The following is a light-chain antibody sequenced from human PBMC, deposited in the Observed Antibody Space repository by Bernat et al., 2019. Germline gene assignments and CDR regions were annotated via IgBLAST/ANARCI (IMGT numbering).Light chain of an antibody. CDR3: QQSYSTLCT. CDR1: QSISSS. CDR2: AAS. V-gene: IGKV1-39*01. Sequence: DIQMTQSPSSLSASVGGRVTITCRASQSISSSLNWYQQKPGKAPKLLIYAASSLQSGVPSRFSGSGSGTDFTLTISSLQPEDFATYYCQQSYSTLCTVGQGTKLEIK. J-gene: IGKJ2*02.